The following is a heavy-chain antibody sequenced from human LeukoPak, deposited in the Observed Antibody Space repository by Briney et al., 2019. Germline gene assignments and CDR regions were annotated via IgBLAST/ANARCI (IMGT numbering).Heavy chain of an antibody. J-gene: IGHJ4*02. D-gene: IGHD2-15*01. CDR3: AKELGDLSVATTLNSYYFDY. Sequence: GGSLRLSCAASGFTFSSYGMHWVRQAPGKGLEWVAFIRYDGSNKYYADSVKGRFTISRDNSKNTLYLQMNSLRAEDTAVYYCAKELGDLSVATTLNSYYFDYWGQGTLVTVSS. CDR1: GFTFSSYG. V-gene: IGHV3-30*02. CDR2: IRYDGSNK.